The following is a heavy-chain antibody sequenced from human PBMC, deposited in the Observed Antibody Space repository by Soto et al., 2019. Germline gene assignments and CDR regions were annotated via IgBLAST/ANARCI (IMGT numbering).Heavy chain of an antibody. D-gene: IGHD2-15*01. CDR2: IYNSATT. CDR3: ARGRYCLTGRCFPNWFDS. V-gene: IGHV4-30-4*01. Sequence: QVQLLESGPGLVKPSQTLSLTCSVSGDSISTVDYFWAWVRQPPGQALEYIGYIYNSATTYYNPSFESRVAITLGTSKSQFSLNVTSLTAADTAVYFCARGRYCLTGRCFPNWFDSWGQGTLVTVSS. CDR1: GDSISTVDYF. J-gene: IGHJ5*01.